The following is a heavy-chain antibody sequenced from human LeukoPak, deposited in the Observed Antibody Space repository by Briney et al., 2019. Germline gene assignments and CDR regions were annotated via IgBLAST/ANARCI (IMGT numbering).Heavy chain of an antibody. D-gene: IGHD5-24*01. J-gene: IGHJ4*02. CDR1: GFTFSTYA. Sequence: GGSLRLSCAASGFTFSTYAMHWVRQAPGKGLEWVSAISSSGGNTYYAGSVKGRFTISRDNSKGTLSLQMNSLRADDTAIYYCAARRDGYNVWGQGALVTVSS. V-gene: IGHV3-23*01. CDR3: AARRDGYNV. CDR2: ISSSGGNT.